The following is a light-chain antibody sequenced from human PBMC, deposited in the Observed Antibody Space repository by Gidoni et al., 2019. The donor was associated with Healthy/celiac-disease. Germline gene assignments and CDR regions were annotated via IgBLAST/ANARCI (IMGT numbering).Light chain of an antibody. CDR1: QSVSSY. Sequence: EIVLTPSPATLSLSPGERATLSCRASQSVSSYLAWYQQKPGQAPRLLIYDASNRATGIPARFSGSGSGTDFTLTISSLEPEDFAVYYCQQRSNWPLLTFGGGTKVEIK. CDR2: DAS. J-gene: IGKJ4*01. CDR3: QQRSNWPLLT. V-gene: IGKV3-11*01.